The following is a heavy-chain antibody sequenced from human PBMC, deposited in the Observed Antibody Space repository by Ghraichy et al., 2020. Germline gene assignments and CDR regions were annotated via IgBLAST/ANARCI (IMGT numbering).Heavy chain of an antibody. Sequence: GGSLRLSCTASGFTFSDYSMIWVRQAPGKGLEWVSSISRRSSPTYYAASVQGRFTISRDNAKNSVYLQMNSLRAEDPALYYCVRQVGDDSSNWFDPWGQGTLVTVSS. V-gene: IGHV3-21*01. CDR2: ISRRSSPT. CDR1: GFTFSDYS. J-gene: IGHJ5*02. D-gene: IGHD5-18*01. CDR3: VRQVGDDSSNWFDP.